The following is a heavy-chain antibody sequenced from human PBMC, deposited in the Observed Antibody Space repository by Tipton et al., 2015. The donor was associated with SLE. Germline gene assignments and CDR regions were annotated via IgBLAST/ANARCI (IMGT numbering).Heavy chain of an antibody. D-gene: IGHD3-16*01. V-gene: IGHV3-30*02. Sequence: SLRLSCAASGFIFSSNGMNWVRQAPGKGLEWVAFIRYDGGDKYDADSVKGRFTISRDNSKNTMYLQMNSLRTEDTAVYYCAKDLGSDLSYGMDVWGQGTTVTVSS. CDR1: GFIFSSNG. J-gene: IGHJ6*02. CDR3: AKDLGSDLSYGMDV. CDR2: IRYDGGDK.